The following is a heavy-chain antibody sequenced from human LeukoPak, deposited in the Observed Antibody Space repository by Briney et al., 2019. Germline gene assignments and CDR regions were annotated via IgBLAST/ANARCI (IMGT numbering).Heavy chain of an antibody. J-gene: IGHJ4*02. Sequence: TVXXGSXXXXYWSXVRXPPGXXXXXIGYIYHSGSTDYNPSIKSRVTISVDTSKSQFSLKLTSVTAADTAVYYCATLTTVVTAYYFDYWGQGTLVTVSS. V-gene: IGHV4-4*09. CDR3: ATLTTVVTAYYFDY. CDR2: IYHSGST. D-gene: IGHD4-23*01. CDR1: XGSXXXXY.